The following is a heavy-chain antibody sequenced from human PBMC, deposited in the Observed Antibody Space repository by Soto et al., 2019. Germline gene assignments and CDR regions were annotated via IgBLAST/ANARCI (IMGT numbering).Heavy chain of an antibody. Sequence: QVQLVESGGGVVHPGMSLTLSCVASGFAFNTYGMNWVRQATGGGLELVAVIWFDGTNEYYSDSVKGRFTIFRDNSRNTLHLQMRGLRVDDTAIYYCVTSSGYHWGQGTLVTVSS. CDR3: VTSSGYH. D-gene: IGHD3-22*01. V-gene: IGHV3-33*08. J-gene: IGHJ5*02. CDR2: IWFDGTNE. CDR1: GFAFNTYG.